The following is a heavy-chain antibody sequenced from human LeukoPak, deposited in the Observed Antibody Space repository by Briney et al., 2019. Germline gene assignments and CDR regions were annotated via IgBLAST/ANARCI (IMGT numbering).Heavy chain of an antibody. CDR1: GFTFSSHW. CDR3: VRRAGRRVFTVVTILYYFDY. V-gene: IGHV3-74*01. CDR2: INSDGSSI. Sequence: GGSLRLSCAASGFTFSSHWMHWVRQAPGKGLVWVSRINSDGSSISYADSVKGRFTISRDNAKNTLYLQMNSLRAEDTAVYYCVRRAGRRVFTVVTILYYFDYWGQGTLVTVSS. J-gene: IGHJ4*02. D-gene: IGHD3-3*01.